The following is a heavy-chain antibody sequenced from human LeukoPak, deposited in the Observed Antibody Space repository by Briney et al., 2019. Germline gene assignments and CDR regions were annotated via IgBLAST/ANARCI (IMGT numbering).Heavy chain of an antibody. CDR2: ISSSSSTI. V-gene: IGHV3-48*01. D-gene: IGHD3-22*01. CDR1: GFTFSSYS. Sequence: GGSLRLSCAASGFTFSSYSVNWVRQAPGKGLEWVAYISSSSSTIYYADSVKGRFTISRDNAKNSLYLQMNSLRAEDTAVYYCARDVIIFDYDSSSNGDYWGQGTLVTVSS. J-gene: IGHJ4*02. CDR3: ARDVIIFDYDSSSNGDY.